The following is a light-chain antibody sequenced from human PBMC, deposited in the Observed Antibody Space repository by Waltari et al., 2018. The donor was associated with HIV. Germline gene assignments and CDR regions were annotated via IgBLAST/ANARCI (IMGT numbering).Light chain of an antibody. Sequence: QSALTQPASVSGSPGQSITISCTGTSSDVGGYNYVSLYQQHPGKAPKLRSYDVSNRPSGVSNLFSGSKSGNTASLTISWLQSEDEADYYCSSYTSSSTVVFGGGTKLTVL. CDR3: SSYTSSSTVV. V-gene: IGLV2-14*03. CDR1: SSDVGGYNY. J-gene: IGLJ2*01. CDR2: DVS.